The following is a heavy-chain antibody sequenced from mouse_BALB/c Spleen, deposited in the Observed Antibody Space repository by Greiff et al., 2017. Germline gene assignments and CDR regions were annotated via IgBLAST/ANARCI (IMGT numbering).Heavy chain of an antibody. D-gene: IGHD4-1*01. V-gene: IGHV1S137*01. CDR2: ISTYYGDA. Sequence: VQLQQPGAELVRPGVSVKISCKGSGYTFTDYAMHWVKQSHAKSLEWIGVISTYYGDASYNQKFKGKATMTVDKSSSTAYMELARLTSEDSAIYYCASGRGSAWFAYWGQGTLVTVSA. CDR3: ASGRGSAWFAY. CDR1: GYTFTDYA. J-gene: IGHJ3*01.